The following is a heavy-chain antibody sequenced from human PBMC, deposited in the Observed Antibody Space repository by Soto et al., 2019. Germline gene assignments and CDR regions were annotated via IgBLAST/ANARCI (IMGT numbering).Heavy chain of an antibody. Sequence: LRLSCAASGFTFATYAMNWVRQAPGKGLEWVSGISGSGGSTYYTDSVKGRFTISRDNSKNTLYLQMNSLRADDTAVYYCAKDRSVDTRDWFDPWGQGTLVTVSS. J-gene: IGHJ5*02. D-gene: IGHD5-18*01. CDR1: GFTFATYA. V-gene: IGHV3-23*01. CDR3: AKDRSVDTRDWFDP. CDR2: ISGSGGST.